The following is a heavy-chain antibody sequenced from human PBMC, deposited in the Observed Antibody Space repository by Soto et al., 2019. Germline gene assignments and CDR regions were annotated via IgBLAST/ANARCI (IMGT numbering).Heavy chain of an antibody. CDR2: IYYSGST. CDR3: ARHGGSGYYYYYGMDV. Sequence: SETLSLTCTVSGGSISSSSYYLGWIRQPPGKGLEWIGSIYYSGSTYYNPSLKSRVTISVDTSKNQFSLKLSSVTAADTAVYYCARHGGSGYYYYYGMDVWGQGTTVTVSS. J-gene: IGHJ6*02. CDR1: GGSISSSSYY. D-gene: IGHD6-19*01. V-gene: IGHV4-39*01.